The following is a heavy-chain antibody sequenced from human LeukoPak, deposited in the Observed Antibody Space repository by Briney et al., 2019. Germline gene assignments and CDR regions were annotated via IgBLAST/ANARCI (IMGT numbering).Heavy chain of an antibody. D-gene: IGHD4-23*01. J-gene: IGHJ4*02. CDR1: GFTFSSYS. CDR2: ISESSSTI. V-gene: IGHV3-48*04. Sequence: GGSLRLSCAASGFTFSSYSMSWVRQAPGRGVEWISYISESSSTIYYVDSVKGRFTISRDNAKNSLYLQMNSLRAEDTAVYYCANLLRWEPYWGQGTLVTVSS. CDR3: ANLLRWEPY.